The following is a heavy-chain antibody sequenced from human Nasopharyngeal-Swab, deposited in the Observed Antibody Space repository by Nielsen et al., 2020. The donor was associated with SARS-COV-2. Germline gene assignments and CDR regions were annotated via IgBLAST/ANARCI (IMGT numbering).Heavy chain of an antibody. Sequence: LRLSCAVYGGSFSGYYWSWIRQPPGKGLEWIGEINHSGSTNYNPSLKSRVTISVDTSKNQFSLKLSSVTAADTAVYYCASGSMVNSDYYWGQGTLVTVSS. J-gene: IGHJ4*02. D-gene: IGHD5-18*01. CDR3: ASGSMVNSDYY. V-gene: IGHV4-34*09. CDR1: GGSFSGYY. CDR2: INHSGST.